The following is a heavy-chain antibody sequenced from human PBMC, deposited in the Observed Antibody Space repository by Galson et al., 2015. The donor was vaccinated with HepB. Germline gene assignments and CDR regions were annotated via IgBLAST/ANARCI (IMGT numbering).Heavy chain of an antibody. Sequence: SVKVSCKASGYTFTSYGISWVRQAPGQGLEWMGWISAYNGNTNYAQKLQGRVTMTTDTSTSTAYMELRSLRSDDTAVYYCARVEVGAHAQGNEYFQHWGQGTLVTVSS. CDR1: GYTFTSYG. J-gene: IGHJ1*01. V-gene: IGHV1-18*04. D-gene: IGHD1-26*01. CDR3: ARVEVGAHAQGNEYFQH. CDR2: ISAYNGNT.